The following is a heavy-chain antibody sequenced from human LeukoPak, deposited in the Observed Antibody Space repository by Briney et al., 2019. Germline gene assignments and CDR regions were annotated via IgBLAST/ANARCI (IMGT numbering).Heavy chain of an antibody. J-gene: IGHJ5*02. CDR1: GGTFSSYA. Sequence: SVKVSCKASGGTFSSYAISWVRQAPGQGLEWMGRIIPILGIANYAQKFQGRVTITADKSTSTAYMELSSLRSEDTAVYYCAREEGDGDYVRDYWFDPWGQGTLVTVSS. CDR2: IIPILGIA. V-gene: IGHV1-69*04. D-gene: IGHD4-17*01. CDR3: AREEGDGDYVRDYWFDP.